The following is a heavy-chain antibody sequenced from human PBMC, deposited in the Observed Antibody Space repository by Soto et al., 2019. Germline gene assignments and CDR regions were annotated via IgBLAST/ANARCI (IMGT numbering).Heavy chain of an antibody. D-gene: IGHD6-13*01. CDR3: AKKRNSSSWYLDY. CDR1: GFTFSSYG. CDR2: ISYDGSNK. J-gene: IGHJ4*02. V-gene: IGHV3-30*18. Sequence: QVQLVESGGGVVQPGRSLRLSCAASGFTFSSYGRHWVRQAPGKGLEWVAVISYDGSNKYYADSVKGRFTISRDNSKNTLYLQMNSLRAEDTAVYYCAKKRNSSSWYLDYWGQGTLVTVSS.